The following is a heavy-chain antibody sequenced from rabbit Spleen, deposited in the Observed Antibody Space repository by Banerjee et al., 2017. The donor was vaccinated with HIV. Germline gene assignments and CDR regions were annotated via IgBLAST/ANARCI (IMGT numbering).Heavy chain of an antibody. CDR1: GFSFSDRDV. V-gene: IGHV1S45*01. J-gene: IGHJ6*01. Sequence: QEQLEESGGGLVKPEGSLTLTCKASGFSFSDRDVMCWVRQAPEKGLEWIACINIVTGKTVYASWAEGRFTCSKTSSTTVTLQMTSLTVADTATYFCARDTGSSFSSYGMDLWGQGTLVTVS. CDR3: ARDTGSSFSSYGMDL. D-gene: IGHD8-1*01. CDR2: INIVTGKT.